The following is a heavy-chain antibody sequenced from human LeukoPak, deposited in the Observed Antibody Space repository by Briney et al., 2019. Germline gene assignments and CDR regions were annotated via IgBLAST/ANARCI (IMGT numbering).Heavy chain of an antibody. V-gene: IGHV3-9*01. Sequence: GGSLRLSCAASGFTFNDFAMHWVRQGSGKGLEWVSTISWNSDIVAYADSVKGRFTISRDNANSSLFLQMNSLRPEDTALYYCAKGYSGTRGYSDYWGQGTLVTVFS. J-gene: IGHJ4*02. CDR3: AKGYSGTRGYSDY. CDR1: GFTFNDFA. D-gene: IGHD1-26*01. CDR2: ISWNSDIV.